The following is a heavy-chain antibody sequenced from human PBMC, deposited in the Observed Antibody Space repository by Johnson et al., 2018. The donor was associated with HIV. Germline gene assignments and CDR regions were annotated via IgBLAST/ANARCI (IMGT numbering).Heavy chain of an antibody. J-gene: IGHJ3*02. CDR2: IRYDGSNK. Sequence: VQLVESGGGVVQPGGSLRLSCAASGFTVSSYGFHWVRQAQGKGLEWVAFIRYDGSNKYYADSVTGRFTISRDNSKNTLYLQLHSLRDEDTDVYYCARAVDRGQWLANGYIWGQGNMVTVSS. CDR1: GFTVSSYG. V-gene: IGHV3-30*02. D-gene: IGHD6-19*01. CDR3: ARAVDRGQWLANGYI.